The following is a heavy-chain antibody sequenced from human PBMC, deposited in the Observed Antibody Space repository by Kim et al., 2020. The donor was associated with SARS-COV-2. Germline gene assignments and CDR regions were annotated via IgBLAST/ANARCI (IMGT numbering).Heavy chain of an antibody. Sequence: SETLSLTCTVSGGSLEYYYSRWIRQPPGKALEWIGSIYYSGSTNYNPSLRSRVTMSVDTSKKQFSLKLPSVTAADTAVYYCARHYYDTSGQDAFEIWGRG. V-gene: IGHV4-59*03. J-gene: IGHJ3*02. CDR3: ARHYYDTSGQDAFEI. D-gene: IGHD3-9*01. CDR1: GGSLEYYY. CDR2: IYYSGST.